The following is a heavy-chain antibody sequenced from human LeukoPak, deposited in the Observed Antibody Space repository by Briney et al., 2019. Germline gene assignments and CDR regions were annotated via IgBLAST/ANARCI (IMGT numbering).Heavy chain of an antibody. CDR2: IYHSGST. V-gene: IGHV4-4*02. D-gene: IGHD3-3*01. Sequence: SETLSLTCAVSGGSISSSNWWSWVRQPPGKGLEWIGEIYHSGSTNYNPSLKSRVTISVDTSKNQFSLKLSSVTAADTAVYYCARTDWSGSFDYWGQGTLVTVSS. CDR1: GGSISSSNW. J-gene: IGHJ4*02. CDR3: ARTDWSGSFDY.